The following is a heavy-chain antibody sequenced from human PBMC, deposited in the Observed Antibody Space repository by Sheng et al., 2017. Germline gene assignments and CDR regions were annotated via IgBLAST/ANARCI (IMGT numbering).Heavy chain of an antibody. CDR3: ARAIRAARSGQYYYMDV. J-gene: IGHJ6*03. CDR2: VNYSGST. CDR1: GGSISNYY. V-gene: IGHV4-59*01. Sequence: QVQLQESGPGLVKPSETLSLTCTVSGGSISNYYWSWIRQPPGKGLEWIGDVNYSGSTNDIPSLKSRVSISVDTSKNQFSLRLRSVTAADTAVYYCARAIRAARSGQYYYMDVWGQGDHGPPSP. D-gene: IGHD6-6*01.